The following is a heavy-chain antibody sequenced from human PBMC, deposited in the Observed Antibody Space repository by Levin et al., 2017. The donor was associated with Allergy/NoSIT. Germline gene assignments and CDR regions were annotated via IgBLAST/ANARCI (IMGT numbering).Heavy chain of an antibody. CDR3: ARSSSGWYTPSRYGMDV. V-gene: IGHV3-53*01. Sequence: PGGSLRLSCAASGFTVSSNYMSWVRQAPGKGLEWVSVIYSGGSTYYADSVKGRFTISRDNSKNTLYLQMNSLRAEDTAVYYCARSSSGWYTPSRYGMDVWGQGTTVTVSS. CDR2: IYSGGST. CDR1: GFTVSSNY. D-gene: IGHD6-19*01. J-gene: IGHJ6*02.